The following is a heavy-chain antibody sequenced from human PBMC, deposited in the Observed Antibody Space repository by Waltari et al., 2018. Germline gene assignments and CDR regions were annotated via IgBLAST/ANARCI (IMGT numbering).Heavy chain of an antibody. CDR3: ATTLRFLELGDY. CDR1: GFTFSSYS. V-gene: IGHV3-21*04. Sequence: EVQLVESGGGLVKPGGSLRLSCAASGFTFSSYSMNWVRQAPGKGLEWVASISSSSSYIYYADSVKGRFTISRDNAKNSLYLQMNSLRAEDTAVYYCATTLRFLELGDYWGQGTLVTVSS. J-gene: IGHJ4*02. CDR2: ISSSSSYI. D-gene: IGHD3-3*01.